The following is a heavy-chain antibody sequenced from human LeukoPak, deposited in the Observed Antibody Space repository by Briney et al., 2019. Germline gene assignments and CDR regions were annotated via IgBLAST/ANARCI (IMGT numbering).Heavy chain of an antibody. J-gene: IGHJ6*02. Sequence: GASVKVSCKACGGTFSSYSISWVRQAPGQGLEGMGRIIPIFGIANYAQKFQGRVTITADKSTSTAYMELSSLRSEDTAVYYCARDPDYGMDVWGQGSTVTASS. V-gene: IGHV1-69*04. CDR3: ARDPDYGMDV. CDR1: GGTFSSYS. CDR2: IIPIFGIA.